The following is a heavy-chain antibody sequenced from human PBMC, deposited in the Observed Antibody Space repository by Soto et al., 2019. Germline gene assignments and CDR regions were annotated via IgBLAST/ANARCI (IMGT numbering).Heavy chain of an antibody. CDR3: ARGYAGTTGYYYYGMDV. Sequence: SETLSLTCTVSGGSLGSYYWSWIRQPPGKGLEWIGYVFYTGRANYNASLKSRVSISLDTSNYQFSLKLSSVTAADTAVYYCARGYAGTTGYYYYGMDVWGQGTTVTVSS. J-gene: IGHJ6*02. D-gene: IGHD1-7*01. CDR1: GGSLGSYY. V-gene: IGHV4-59*01. CDR2: VFYTGRA.